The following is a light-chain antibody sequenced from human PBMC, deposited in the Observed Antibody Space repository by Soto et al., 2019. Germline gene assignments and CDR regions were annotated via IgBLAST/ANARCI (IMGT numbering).Light chain of an antibody. CDR2: VGTGGIVG. Sequence: QPVLTQPPSASASLGASVTLTCTLSSGYSNYKVDWYQQRPGKGPRFVMRVGTGGIVGSKGDGIPDRFSVLGSGLNRYLTIKNIQEEDESDYHCGADHGSGSNFGVFGTGTKLTVL. V-gene: IGLV9-49*01. CDR3: GADHGSGSNFGV. CDR1: SGYSNYK. J-gene: IGLJ1*01.